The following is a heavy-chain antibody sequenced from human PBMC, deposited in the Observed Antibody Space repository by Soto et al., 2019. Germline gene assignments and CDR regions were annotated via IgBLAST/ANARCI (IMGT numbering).Heavy chain of an antibody. CDR2: IYYSGSS. CDR3: AKLSCTSSTCYFPGWFDP. J-gene: IGHJ5*02. Sequence: SETLSLTCTVSGDSISGGASFWSWIRQPPGKGLERIANIYYSGSSYYNPSLKSRLTISVDTTKNQFSLQLKSMTAADTAMYYCAKLSCTSSTCYFPGWFDPWGQGTLVTVSS. D-gene: IGHD2-2*01. CDR1: GDSISGGASF. V-gene: IGHV4-31*03.